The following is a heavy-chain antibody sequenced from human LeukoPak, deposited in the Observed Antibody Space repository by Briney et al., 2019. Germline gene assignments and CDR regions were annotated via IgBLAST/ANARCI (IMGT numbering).Heavy chain of an antibody. D-gene: IGHD3-22*01. Sequence: ASVKVSCKASGGTFSSYAISWVRQAPGQGLEWMGGIIPIFGTANYAQKFQGRVTITADESTSTAYMELSSLRSEGTAVYYCARATPTYYYDSSGYYFDYWGQGTLVTVSS. CDR2: IIPIFGTA. J-gene: IGHJ4*02. CDR1: GGTFSSYA. V-gene: IGHV1-69*13. CDR3: ARATPTYYYDSSGYYFDY.